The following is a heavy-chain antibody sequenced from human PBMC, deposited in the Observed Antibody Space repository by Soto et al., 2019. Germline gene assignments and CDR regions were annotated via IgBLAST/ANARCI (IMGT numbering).Heavy chain of an antibody. J-gene: IGHJ3*02. V-gene: IGHV4-31*03. CDR1: GGSISSGGYY. CDR2: IYYSGST. Sequence: QVQLQESGPGLVKPSQTLSLTCTVSGGSISSGGYYWSWIRQHPGKGLEWIGYIYYSGSTYYNPSLKSRVTIXVDTSKNXFSLKLXSVTAADTAVYYCASXXXXXXXYYQDAFDIWGQGTMVTVSS. CDR3: ASXXXXXXXYYQDAFDI. D-gene: IGHD3-10*01.